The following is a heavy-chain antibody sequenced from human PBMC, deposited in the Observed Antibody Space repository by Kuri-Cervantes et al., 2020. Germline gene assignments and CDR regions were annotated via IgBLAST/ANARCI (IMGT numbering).Heavy chain of an antibody. J-gene: IGHJ3*01. CDR1: GGSFSGYY. CDR2: INHSGST. D-gene: IGHD3-3*01. Sequence: SQTLSLTCAVYGGSFSGYYWGWIRQPPGKGLEWIGEINHSGSTNYNPSLKSRVTISVDTSKNQFSLKLSSVTAADTAVYYCASIGSEGILWGQGTMVTVSS. V-gene: IGHV4-34*01. CDR3: ASIGSEGIL.